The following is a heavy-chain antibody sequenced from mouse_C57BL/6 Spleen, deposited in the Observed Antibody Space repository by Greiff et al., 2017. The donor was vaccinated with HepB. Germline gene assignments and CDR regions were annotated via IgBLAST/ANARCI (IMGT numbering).Heavy chain of an antibody. CDR1: GFTFSDYG. J-gene: IGHJ2*01. CDR2: ISSGSSTI. V-gene: IGHV5-17*01. D-gene: IGHD2-2*01. CDR3: ASGGLRRLDY. Sequence: EVQLQESGGGLVKPGGSLKLSCAASGFTFSDYGMHWVRQAPEKGLEWVAYISSGSSTIYYADTVKGRFTISRDNAKNTLFLQMTSLRSEDTAMYYCASGGLRRLDYWGQGTTLTVSS.